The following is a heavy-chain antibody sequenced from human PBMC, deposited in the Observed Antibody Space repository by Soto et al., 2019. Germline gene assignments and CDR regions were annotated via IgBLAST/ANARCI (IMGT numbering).Heavy chain of an antibody. CDR1: GFTFSSYA. CDR2: ISGSGGST. CDR3: AKDMVQDYYGSGEIPGGRFDY. V-gene: IGHV3-23*01. J-gene: IGHJ4*02. D-gene: IGHD3-10*01. Sequence: HPGGSLRLSCAASGFTFSSYAMSWVRQAPGKGLEWVSAISGSGGSTYYADSVKGRFTISRDNSKNTLYLQMNSLRAEDTAVYYCAKDMVQDYYGSGEIPGGRFDYWGQGTLVTVSS.